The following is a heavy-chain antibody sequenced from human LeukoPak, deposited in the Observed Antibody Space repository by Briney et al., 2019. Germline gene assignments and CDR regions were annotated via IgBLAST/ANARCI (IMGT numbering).Heavy chain of an antibody. CDR1: GFTFRSYA. V-gene: IGHV3-23*01. J-gene: IGHJ4*02. CDR2: ISGSVGST. CDR3: AAFGTTGIFDY. D-gene: IGHD1-1*01. Sequence: PGGSLRLSCAASGFTFRSYAMSWVREAPGKGLEWGSAISGSVGSTYYADSVMGRFTISRDNSKNTLYLQMNRLRVEDTAVYYCAAFGTTGIFDYWGQGTLVTVSS.